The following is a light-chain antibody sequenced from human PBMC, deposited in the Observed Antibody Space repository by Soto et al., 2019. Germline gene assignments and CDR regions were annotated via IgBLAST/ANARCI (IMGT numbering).Light chain of an antibody. CDR1: QSVLYSSNNKNY. V-gene: IGKV4-1*01. Sequence: DIVMTQSPDSLAVSLGEMATINCRSSQSVLYSSNNKNYLAWYQQRPRQPPKLLIYWASTRESGVPDRFTGSGSGTEFTITVTSLQAEDVAVYYCQQYYSSPYTFGQGTKLDIK. CDR3: QQYYSSPYT. CDR2: WAS. J-gene: IGKJ2*01.